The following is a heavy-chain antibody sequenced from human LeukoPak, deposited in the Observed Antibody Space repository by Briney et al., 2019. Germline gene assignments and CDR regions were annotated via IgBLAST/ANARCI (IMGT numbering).Heavy chain of an antibody. CDR3: SNGIYSTSY. CDR2: IAQDGSEA. V-gene: IGHV3-7*01. J-gene: IGHJ4*02. Sequence: GGSLRLSCAASGFTFTSFWMAWVRQAPGHGLEWVANIAQDGSEAVYADSVRGRFTISRDNAENSLFLQMNSLRAEDTAVYFCSNGIYSTSYWGQGTPVIVSS. CDR1: GFTFTSFW. D-gene: IGHD6-6*01.